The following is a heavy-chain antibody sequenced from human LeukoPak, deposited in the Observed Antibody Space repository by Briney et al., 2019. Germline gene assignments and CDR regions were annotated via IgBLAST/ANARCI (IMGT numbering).Heavy chain of an antibody. CDR3: ARAPITMAQRWFDP. V-gene: IGHV3-7*03. CDR2: IKQDGSEK. CDR1: GFTFSSYW. Sequence: PGGSLRLSCAASGFTFSSYWMSWVRQALGKGLEWVANIKQDGSEKYYVDSVKGRFTISRDNAKNSLYLQMNSLRAEDTAVYYCARAPITMAQRWFDPWGQGTLVTVSS. D-gene: IGHD3-10*01. J-gene: IGHJ5*02.